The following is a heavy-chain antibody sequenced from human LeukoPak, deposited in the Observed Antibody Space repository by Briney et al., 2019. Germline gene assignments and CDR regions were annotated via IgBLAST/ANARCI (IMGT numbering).Heavy chain of an antibody. CDR2: INHSGST. D-gene: IGHD2-2*01. CDR3: ARVLSTSCHSVSDCHYGMDV. V-gene: IGHV4-34*01. J-gene: IGHJ6*02. Sequence: PSETLSLTCAVYGGSFSGYYWSWIRQPPGKGLEWIGEINHSGSTNYYPSLKSRVTISVDTSKNQFSLKLSSVTAADTAVYYCARVLSTSCHSVSDCHYGMDVWGQGTTVTVSS. CDR1: GGSFSGYY.